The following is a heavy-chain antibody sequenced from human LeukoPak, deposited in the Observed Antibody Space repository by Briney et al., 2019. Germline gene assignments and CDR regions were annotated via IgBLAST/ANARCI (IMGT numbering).Heavy chain of an antibody. CDR2: IYPGDSDT. V-gene: IGHV5-51*01. Sequence: GESLKISCKGSGYSFTQFWIGWVRQMPGKGLEWVGIIYPGDSDTRYSPSFQGQVIISADKSIRTAYLQWSSLKASDTATYYCARRDYDILSGRIGVGHHYGMDVWGQGTTVTVSS. CDR1: GYSFTQFW. D-gene: IGHD3-9*01. CDR3: ARRDYDILSGRIGVGHHYGMDV. J-gene: IGHJ6*02.